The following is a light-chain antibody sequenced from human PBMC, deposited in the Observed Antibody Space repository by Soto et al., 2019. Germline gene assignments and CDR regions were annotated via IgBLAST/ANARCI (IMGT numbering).Light chain of an antibody. CDR2: EVS. J-gene: IGLJ3*02. CDR3: SSFTTSSTWV. CDR1: SSDVGNGNC. Sequence: QSALTQPASVSGSPGQSITISCTGASSDVGNGNCVSWYQQHPGKAPKLMIYEVSNRPSGVSDRFSGSKAGNTASLTISGLQAEDEADYYCSSFTTSSTWVFGGGTKVTVL. V-gene: IGLV2-14*01.